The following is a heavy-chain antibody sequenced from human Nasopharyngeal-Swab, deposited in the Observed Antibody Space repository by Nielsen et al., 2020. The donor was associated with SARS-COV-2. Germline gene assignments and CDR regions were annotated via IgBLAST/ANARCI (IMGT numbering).Heavy chain of an antibody. D-gene: IGHD3-3*01. Sequence: GESLKISCAASGFTFSSYSMNWVRQAPGKGLEWVSYISSSSGTIYYADSVKGRFTISRDNAKNSLYLQMNSLRAEDTAVYYCAREVLRFLEWLLPSDAFDIWGQGTMVTVSS. CDR3: AREVLRFLEWLLPSDAFDI. CDR2: ISSSSGTI. J-gene: IGHJ3*02. V-gene: IGHV3-48*01. CDR1: GFTFSSYS.